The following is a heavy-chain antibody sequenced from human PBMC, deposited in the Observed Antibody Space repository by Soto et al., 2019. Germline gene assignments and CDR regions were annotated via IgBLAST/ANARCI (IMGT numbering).Heavy chain of an antibody. V-gene: IGHV1-2*02. J-gene: IGHJ4*02. CDR1: GYTFTVYY. CDR3: ARDLAKGGGSAGFDY. D-gene: IGHD1-26*01. Sequence: ASVKVSCKASGYTFTVYYMHWVRQAPGQGLEWMGWINPKSGGTMYPQKFQGRVTMTWDTSISTAYMALTRLRSNDTAVYYCARDLAKGGGSAGFDYWGQGTLVTVSS. CDR2: INPKSGGT.